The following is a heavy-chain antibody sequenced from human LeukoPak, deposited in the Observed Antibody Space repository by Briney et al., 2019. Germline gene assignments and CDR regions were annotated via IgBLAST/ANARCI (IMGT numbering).Heavy chain of an antibody. J-gene: IGHJ6*02. CDR2: IYTSGST. CDR1: GCSISSYY. V-gene: IGHV4-4*07. CDR3: ARDSTAGYYYYYGMDV. Sequence: SETLCLTCTVSGCSISSYYWSWIRQPAGKGLEWIGRIYTSGSTNYNPSLKSRVTMSVDTSKNQFSLKLSSVTAADTAVYYCARDSTAGYYYYYGMDVWGQGTTVTVSS.